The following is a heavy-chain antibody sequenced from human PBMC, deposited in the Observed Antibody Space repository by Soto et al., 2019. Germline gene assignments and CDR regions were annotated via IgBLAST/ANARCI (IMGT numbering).Heavy chain of an antibody. J-gene: IGHJ5*02. CDR1: GYTFTNYG. CDR2: ISAYNGET. CDR3: ARDSMGTETNSWLDP. V-gene: IGHV1-18*04. Sequence: GASVKVSCKASGYTFTNYGISWVRQAPGQGLEWMGWISAYNGETNYAQRVQGRVTMTTDTSTTTAYMELRTLTSDDSAMYYCARDSMGTETNSWLDPWGQRTLVTVSS. D-gene: IGHD1-1*01.